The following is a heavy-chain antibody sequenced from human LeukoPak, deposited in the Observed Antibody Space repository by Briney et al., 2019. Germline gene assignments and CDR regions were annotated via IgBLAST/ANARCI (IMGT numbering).Heavy chain of an antibody. CDR2: INPSSGGT. CDR1: GYTFTGYY. CDR3: ARDNSLQDMAWWFDP. V-gene: IGHV1-2*02. D-gene: IGHD5-24*01. Sequence: ASVKVSCKASGYTFTGYYMHWVRQAPGQGLEWMGWINPSSGGTYYTQRFQGRVTLTRDMSTSTDYMELSSLRSEDTAVYYCARDNSLQDMAWWFDPWGQGTLVIVSS. J-gene: IGHJ5*02.